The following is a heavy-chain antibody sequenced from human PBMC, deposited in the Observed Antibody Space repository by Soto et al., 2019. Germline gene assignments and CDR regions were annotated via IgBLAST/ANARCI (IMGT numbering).Heavy chain of an antibody. J-gene: IGHJ5*02. Sequence: HPGGSLRLSCAASGFTSSNYAMHWVRQAPGKGLEWVAIISFDGSNRFYRDSVKGRFTISRDNSRNTLYLEMSSLRAEDTAVYFCAKDLSYCSGGSCYHHDGPDTWGQGT. D-gene: IGHD2-15*01. CDR3: AKDLSYCSGGSCYHHDGPDT. V-gene: IGHV3-30*18. CDR2: ISFDGSNR. CDR1: GFTSSNYA.